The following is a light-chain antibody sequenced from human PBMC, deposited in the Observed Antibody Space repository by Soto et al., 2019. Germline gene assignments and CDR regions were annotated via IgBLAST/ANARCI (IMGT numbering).Light chain of an antibody. CDR1: SSDVGGYNS. CDR3: SSYTRSDSWV. CDR2: NVN. V-gene: IGLV2-14*01. Sequence: QSVLTQPASVSGSPGQSLTISCTGTSSDVGGYNSVSWYQQHPGKAPKLMIFNVNTRTPGVSGRFSGSKSANTASLTISGLQAEDEADYYCSSYTRSDSWVFGGGTQLTVL. J-gene: IGLJ3*02.